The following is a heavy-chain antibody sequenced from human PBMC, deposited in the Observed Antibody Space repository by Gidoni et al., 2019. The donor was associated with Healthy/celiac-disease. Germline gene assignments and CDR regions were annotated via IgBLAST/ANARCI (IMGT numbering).Heavy chain of an antibody. V-gene: IGHV4-31*03. D-gene: IGHD1-26*01. J-gene: IGHJ3*02. CDR1: GGSISSGGYY. Sequence: QVQLQESGPGLLKPSQTLSLTCTVSGGSISSGGYYWSWIRQHPGKGLEWIGYIYYSGSTYYNPSLKSRVTISVDTSKNQFSLKLSSVTAADTAVYYCARDLPSSAVSSGTFDIWGQGTMVTVSS. CDR2: IYYSGST. CDR3: ARDLPSSAVSSGTFDI.